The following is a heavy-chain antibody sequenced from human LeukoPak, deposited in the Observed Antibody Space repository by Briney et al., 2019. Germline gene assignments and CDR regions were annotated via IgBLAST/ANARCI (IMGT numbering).Heavy chain of an antibody. J-gene: IGHJ4*02. D-gene: IGHD2-8*02. CDR2: VSGSGDST. CDR3: AKSKVLDY. CDR1: GFTFFTYT. Sequence: GGSLRLSCAASGFTFFTYTMSWVRQTPERRLEWVSAVSGSGDSTYYADSVKGRFTISRDNSKNTLYLQMNSLRAEDTAVYYCAKSKVLDYWGQGTLVTVSS. V-gene: IGHV3-23*01.